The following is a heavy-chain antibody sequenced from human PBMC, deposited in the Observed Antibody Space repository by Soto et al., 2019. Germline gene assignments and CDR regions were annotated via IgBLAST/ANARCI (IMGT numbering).Heavy chain of an antibody. J-gene: IGHJ5*01. D-gene: IGHD3-22*01. Sequence: PSETLSLTCAVYGGSFSGHSWTWIRQSPGKGLEWIGDINHSGRVNYSPSLKSRVTISLDTSKNQCSLTLSAVTAADTAMYYCSTRAYDTNGYYRFDPWGQGTLVTVS. CDR2: INHSGRV. CDR1: GGSFSGHS. CDR3: STRAYDTNGYYRFDP. V-gene: IGHV4-34*01.